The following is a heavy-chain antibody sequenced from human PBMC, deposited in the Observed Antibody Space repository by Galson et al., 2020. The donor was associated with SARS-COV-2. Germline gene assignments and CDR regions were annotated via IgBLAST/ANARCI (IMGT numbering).Heavy chain of an antibody. V-gene: IGHV4-39*01. CDR3: ARLLDCSGVSCPHNWFDP. Sequence: SETLSLTCTVSGGSISSSSYYWGWIRQPPGKGLEWIGSIYYSGSTYYNPSLKSRVTISVDTSKNQFSLKLSYVTAADTAVYYCARLLDCSGVSCPHNWFDPWGQGTLVTVSA. CDR1: GGSISSSSYY. J-gene: IGHJ5*02. D-gene: IGHD2-15*01. CDR2: IYYSGST.